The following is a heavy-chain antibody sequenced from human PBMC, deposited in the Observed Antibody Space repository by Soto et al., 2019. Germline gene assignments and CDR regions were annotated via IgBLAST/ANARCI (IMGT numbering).Heavy chain of an antibody. V-gene: IGHV1-69*13. CDR1: GGTFSSYA. CDR3: ARDLYYGDYLYYFAY. J-gene: IGHJ4*02. Sequence: SVKVSCKASGGTFSSYAISWVRQAPGQGLEWMGGIIPIFGTANYAQKFQGRVTITADESTSTAYMELSSLRSEDTAVYYCARDLYYGDYLYYFAYWGQGTLVTGSS. D-gene: IGHD4-17*01. CDR2: IIPIFGTA.